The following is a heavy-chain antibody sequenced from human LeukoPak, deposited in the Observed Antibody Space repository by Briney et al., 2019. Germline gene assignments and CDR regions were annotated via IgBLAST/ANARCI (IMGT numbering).Heavy chain of an antibody. V-gene: IGHV4-4*02. J-gene: IGHJ4*02. D-gene: IGHD2-2*02. Sequence: SGTLSLTCAVSGGSISSSNWWNWIHQPPGKGLEWIGEINHSGSPRYIPSLKSRVTISVDTSKNLFSLKLSSVTAADTAMYFCARGGNTSGYTHFDFWGQGTLVTVSS. CDR1: GGSISSSNW. CDR3: ARGGNTSGYTHFDF. CDR2: INHSGSP.